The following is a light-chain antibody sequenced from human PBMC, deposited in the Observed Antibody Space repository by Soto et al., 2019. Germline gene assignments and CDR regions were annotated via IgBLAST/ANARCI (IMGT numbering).Light chain of an antibody. J-gene: IGKJ2*01. CDR2: GAS. V-gene: IGKV3-20*01. CDR1: QSVSSSY. Sequence: EIVLTQSPGTLSLSPLERATLXCRSSQSVSSSYLAWYQQKPGQAPRLLIYGASSRATGIPDRFSGSGSGTDFTLTISRLEPEDFAVYYCQQYGSSPYTFGQGTKVDI. CDR3: QQYGSSPYT.